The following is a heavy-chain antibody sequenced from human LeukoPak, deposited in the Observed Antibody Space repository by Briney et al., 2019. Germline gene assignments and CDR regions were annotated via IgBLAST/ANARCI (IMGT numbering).Heavy chain of an antibody. J-gene: IGHJ4*02. D-gene: IGHD3-22*01. Sequence: PGGSLRLSCAASGFTLSGFTFSNYAINWVRQAPGKGLEWVSDISASGGSTYCADSVKGRFTISRDNSKSTLYLQMNSLRAEDTAVYYCANGPLITMIVAPLGYWGQGTLVTVSS. CDR3: ANGPLITMIVAPLGY. CDR1: GFTLSGFTFSNYA. V-gene: IGHV3-23*01. CDR2: ISASGGST.